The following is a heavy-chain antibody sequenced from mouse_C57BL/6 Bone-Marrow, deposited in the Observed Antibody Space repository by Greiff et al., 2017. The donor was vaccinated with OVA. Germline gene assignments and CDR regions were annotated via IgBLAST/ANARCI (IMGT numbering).Heavy chain of an antibody. J-gene: IGHJ4*01. CDR1: GFSFNTYA. V-gene: IGHV10-1*01. D-gene: IGHD2-3*01. CDR2: IRSKSNNYAT. CDR3: VRQRLLGAMDY. Sequence: EVHLVESGGGLVQPKGSLKLSCAASGFSFNTYAMNWVRQAPGKGLEWVARIRSKSNNYATYYADSVKDRFTISRDDSESMLYLEMNNLKTEDTAMYYCVRQRLLGAMDYWGKGTSVTVSS.